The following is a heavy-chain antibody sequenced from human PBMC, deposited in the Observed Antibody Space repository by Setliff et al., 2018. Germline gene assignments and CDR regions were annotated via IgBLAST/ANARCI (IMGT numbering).Heavy chain of an antibody. CDR1: GGSFSTYY. V-gene: IGHV4-59*01. CDR2: IYYSGST. D-gene: IGHD1-1*01. Sequence: PSETLSLTCAVYGGSFSTYYWIWIRQPPGKGLEWIGSIYYSGSTNYNPSLKSRVTISVDTSKNQFSLKLSSVTAADTAVYYCAREQRSALFDYWGQGTLVTVSS. CDR3: AREQRSALFDY. J-gene: IGHJ4*02.